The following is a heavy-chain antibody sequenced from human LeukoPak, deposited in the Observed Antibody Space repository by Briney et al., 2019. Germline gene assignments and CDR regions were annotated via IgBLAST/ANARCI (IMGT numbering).Heavy chain of an antibody. CDR1: GYTFTIYY. CDR3: ARAGRAAAEGYFDY. D-gene: IGHD6-13*01. CDR2: INPRGGST. Sequence: ASVKVSCKASGYTFTIYYMHWVRQPPGQGLEWVGIINPRGGSTRYPHKFQGRVNMTRDTSTSTVYMEPSSRRSEDTAVYYCARAGRAAAEGYFDYWGEGTLVTVSS. J-gene: IGHJ4*02. V-gene: IGHV1-46*03.